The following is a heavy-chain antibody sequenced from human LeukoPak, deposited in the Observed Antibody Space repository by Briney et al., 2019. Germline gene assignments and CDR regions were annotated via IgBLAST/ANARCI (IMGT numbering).Heavy chain of an antibody. J-gene: IGHJ5*02. CDR3: ARGGRGIVGATAWFDP. D-gene: IGHD1-26*01. V-gene: IGHV3-74*01. CDR1: GFTFSSYW. Sequence: PGGSLRLSCAASGFTFSSYWMHWVRQAPGKGLVWVSRINSDGSSTSYADSVKGRFTISRDNAMNTLYLQMNSLRAEDTAVYYCARGGRGIVGATAWFDPWGQGTLVTVSS. CDR2: INSDGSST.